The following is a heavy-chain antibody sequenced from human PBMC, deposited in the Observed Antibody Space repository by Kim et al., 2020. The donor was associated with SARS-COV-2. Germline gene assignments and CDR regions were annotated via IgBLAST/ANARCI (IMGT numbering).Heavy chain of an antibody. V-gene: IGHV4-39*01. D-gene: IGHD1-20*01. J-gene: IGHJ5*02. Sequence: SETLSLTCTVSYGSFSSYCWGWIRQPPGKGLEWMGSICDNGDTYYNPAVKSRVTMSVDTSKNQFSLRLSSVSAADKALYFCGRKYNTAAFRFDAWGQGT. CDR3: GRKYNTAAFRFDA. CDR1: YGSFSSYC. CDR2: ICDNGDT.